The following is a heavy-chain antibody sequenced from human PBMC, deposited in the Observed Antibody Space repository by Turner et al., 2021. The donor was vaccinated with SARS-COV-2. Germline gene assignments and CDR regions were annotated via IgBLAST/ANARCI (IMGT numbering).Heavy chain of an antibody. Sequence: EVQLVESGGGLVKPGGSLRLSCAASGFTFSSYNMNWVRQAPGKGLEWVAAISGSGGNTYYADSAKGRFTISRDNSKNTLYVQMSSLRAEDTAVYYCARSSAGAIDYWGQGTLVAVTS. J-gene: IGHJ4*02. D-gene: IGHD1-26*01. CDR1: GFTFSSYN. CDR2: ISGSGGNT. CDR3: ARSSAGAIDY. V-gene: IGHV3-21*01.